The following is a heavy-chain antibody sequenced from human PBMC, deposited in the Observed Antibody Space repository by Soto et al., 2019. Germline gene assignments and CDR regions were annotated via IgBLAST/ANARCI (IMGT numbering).Heavy chain of an antibody. Sequence: PGGSLRLSCAASGFTFSDHYMDWVRQAPGKGLEWVGRTRNKANSYTTEYAASVKGRFTISRDDSKNSLYLQMNSLKTEDTAVYYCARTYCSGGSCYSGYFDYWGQGTLVTVSS. V-gene: IGHV3-72*01. J-gene: IGHJ4*02. CDR2: TRNKANSYTT. CDR3: ARTYCSGGSCYSGYFDY. CDR1: GFTFSDHY. D-gene: IGHD2-15*01.